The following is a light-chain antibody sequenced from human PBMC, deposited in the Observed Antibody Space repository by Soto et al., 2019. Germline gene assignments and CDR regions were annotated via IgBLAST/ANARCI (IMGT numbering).Light chain of an antibody. CDR1: QDISNY. CDR2: AAS. Sequence: DIQMTQSPSAMSASVGDRVTITSRASQDISNYLAWFKQKPGKGPKSLIYAASSLQSGVPSRFSGSGSGTEFTLTISSLQPEDFETYYCLQHNGYPRTFGQGTKVDIK. J-gene: IGKJ1*01. V-gene: IGKV1-17*03. CDR3: LQHNGYPRT.